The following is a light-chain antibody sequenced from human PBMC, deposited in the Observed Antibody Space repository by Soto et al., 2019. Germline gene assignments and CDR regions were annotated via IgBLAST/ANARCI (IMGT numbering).Light chain of an antibody. CDR3: QQQGT. V-gene: IGKV3-20*01. Sequence: EIVLTQFPGTLSLSPGERATLSCRPSQSLSSSYLVWYQQKPGQAPRLLIYAASRIATGIPDRFSGSGSATEYTLTISRLEPEDSAVYYCQQQGTFGQGTKLEIK. CDR1: QSLSSSY. CDR2: AAS. J-gene: IGKJ2*01.